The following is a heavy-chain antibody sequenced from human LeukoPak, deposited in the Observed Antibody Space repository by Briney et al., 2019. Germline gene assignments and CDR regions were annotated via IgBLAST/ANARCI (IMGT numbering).Heavy chain of an antibody. CDR1: GYTFTGYY. CDR3: ARGRSYYGSGSSPFDP. J-gene: IGHJ5*02. V-gene: IGHV1-2*02. CDR2: INPNSGGT. Sequence: ASVKVSCKASGYTFTGYYMHSVRQAPGQGLEWMGWINPNSGGTNYAQKFQGRVTMTRDTSISTAYMELSRLRSDDTAVYYCARGRSYYGSGSSPFDPWGQGTLVTVSS. D-gene: IGHD3-10*01.